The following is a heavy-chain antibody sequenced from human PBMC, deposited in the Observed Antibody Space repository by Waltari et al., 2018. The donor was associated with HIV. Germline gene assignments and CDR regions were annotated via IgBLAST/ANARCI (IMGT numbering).Heavy chain of an antibody. V-gene: IGHV3-23*01. CDR3: AKSQGSGTYYYGMDV. CDR1: GFTFSSYA. Sequence: EVQLLESGGGLVQPGGSLRLSCAASGFTFSSYAMSWVRQAPGEGLEGVSAISGSGGSTYYADSVKGRFTISRDNSKNTLYLQMNSLRAEDTAVYYCAKSQGSGTYYYGMDVWGQGTTVTVSS. D-gene: IGHD3-10*01. CDR2: ISGSGGST. J-gene: IGHJ6*02.